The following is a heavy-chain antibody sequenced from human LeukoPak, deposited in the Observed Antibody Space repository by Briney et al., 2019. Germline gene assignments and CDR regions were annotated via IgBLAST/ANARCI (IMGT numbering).Heavy chain of an antibody. D-gene: IGHD3-3*01. CDR3: AKDPNPFYDFWSGYK. CDR1: GFTFTGHT. CDR2: IGGRDDRT. V-gene: IGHV3-23*01. Sequence: GGSLRLSCAASGFTFTGHTMTWLRQAPGKGLEWVSIIGGRDDRTYYADSVKGRFTISRDNSKNTLYPQMNGLRGEDTAVYYCAKDPNPFYDFWSGYKWGQGTLVTVSS. J-gene: IGHJ4*02.